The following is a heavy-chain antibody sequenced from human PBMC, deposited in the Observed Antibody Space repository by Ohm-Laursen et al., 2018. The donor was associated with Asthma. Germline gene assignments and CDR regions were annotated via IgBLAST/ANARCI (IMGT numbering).Heavy chain of an antibody. D-gene: IGHD5-24*01. J-gene: IGHJ4*02. CDR3: ARGNVEGLL. CDR2: LFPDGRRT. V-gene: IGHV3-74*01. CDR1: GFTFSDYF. Sequence: SLRLSCAASGFTFSDYFMHWVRQRPGGGLVWISHLFPDGRRTNYADSVKGRFTISRDDAQNTVYLQMNSLRVDDTAVYYCARGNVEGLLWGQGTFVTVSS.